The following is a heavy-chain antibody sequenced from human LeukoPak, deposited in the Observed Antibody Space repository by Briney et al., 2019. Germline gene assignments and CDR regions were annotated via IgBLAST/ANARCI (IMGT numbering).Heavy chain of an antibody. CDR2: IYYSGST. CDR3: ARERSHGSLFDY. J-gene: IGHJ4*02. Sequence: PSETLSLTCAVSGGSISSGGYYWSWIRQHPGKGLEWIGYIYYSGSTYYNPSLKSRVTISVGTSKNQFSLKLSSVTAADTAVYYCARERSHGSLFDYWGQGTLVTDSS. CDR1: GGSISSGGYY. D-gene: IGHD6-13*01. V-gene: IGHV4-31*11.